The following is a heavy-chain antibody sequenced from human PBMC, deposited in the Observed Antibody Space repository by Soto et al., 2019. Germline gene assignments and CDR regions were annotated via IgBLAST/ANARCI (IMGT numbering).Heavy chain of an antibody. D-gene: IGHD3-22*01. Sequence: ASVKVSCKASGYTFTSYYMHWVRQAPGQGLEWMGIINPSGGSTSYAQKFQGRVTMTRDTSTSTVYMELSSLRSEDTAVYYCARAGYYDSSGYSAPFDYWGQGTLVTVSS. V-gene: IGHV1-46*01. CDR1: GYTFTSYY. CDR3: ARAGYYDSSGYSAPFDY. J-gene: IGHJ4*02. CDR2: INPSGGST.